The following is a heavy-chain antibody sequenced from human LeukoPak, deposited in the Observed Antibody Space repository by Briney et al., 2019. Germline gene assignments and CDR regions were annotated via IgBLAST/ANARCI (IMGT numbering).Heavy chain of an antibody. Sequence: GGSLRLSCAVSGFTFDDYAMHWVRQAPGKGLEWVSGISWNSGSIGYADSVKGRFTISRDNAKNSLYLQMNSLRAEDTAVYYCASRRETYYDILTCYYFDHWGQGTLVTVSS. D-gene: IGHD3-9*01. J-gene: IGHJ4*02. CDR2: ISWNSGSI. V-gene: IGHV3-9*01. CDR3: ASRRETYYDILTCYYFDH. CDR1: GFTFDDYA.